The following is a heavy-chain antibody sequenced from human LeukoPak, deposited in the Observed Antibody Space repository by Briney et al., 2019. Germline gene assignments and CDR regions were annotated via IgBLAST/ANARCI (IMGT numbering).Heavy chain of an antibody. CDR3: ARGPEGSGSYMCDY. J-gene: IGHJ4*02. CDR2: INYSGTT. V-gene: IGHV4-59*11. CDR1: GGSFSSHH. Sequence: SETLSLTCTVSGGSFSSHHWSWIRQPPGKGLEWIGYINYSGTTNYNPSLKSRVIMSVDTSKNQFSLRLTSVTAADTAVYYCARGPEGSGSYMCDYWGQGTLGTVSS. D-gene: IGHD3-10*01.